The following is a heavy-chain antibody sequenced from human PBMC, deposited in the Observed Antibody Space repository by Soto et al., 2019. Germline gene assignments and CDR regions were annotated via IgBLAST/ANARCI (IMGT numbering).Heavy chain of an antibody. CDR1: GFNFSSYG. CDR3: IGYCSGGSCYAQIGPDFDY. Sequence: SGGSLRLSCAASGFNFSSYGMHWVRQAPGKGLEWVAVISYDGSNKYYADSVKGRFTISRDNSKNTLYLQMNSLRAEDTAVYYCIGYCSGGSCYAQIGPDFDYWGQGTLVTVSS. D-gene: IGHD2-15*01. J-gene: IGHJ4*02. V-gene: IGHV3-30*03. CDR2: ISYDGSNK.